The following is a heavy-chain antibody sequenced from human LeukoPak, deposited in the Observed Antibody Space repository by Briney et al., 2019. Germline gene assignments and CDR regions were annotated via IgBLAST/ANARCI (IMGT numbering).Heavy chain of an antibody. CDR1: GFTFGSYG. Sequence: PGGSLRLSCAASGFTFGSYGMHWVRQAPGKGLEWVTFIRSDGSNKYYADSVKGRFTISRDNAKNSLYLQMNSPGAEDTAVYYCARDPLGSYYYYYMDVWGKGTTVTVSS. V-gene: IGHV3-30*02. D-gene: IGHD7-27*01. J-gene: IGHJ6*03. CDR3: ARDPLGSYYYYYMDV. CDR2: IRSDGSNK.